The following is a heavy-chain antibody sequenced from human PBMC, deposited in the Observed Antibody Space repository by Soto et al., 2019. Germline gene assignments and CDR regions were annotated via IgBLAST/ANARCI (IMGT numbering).Heavy chain of an antibody. Sequence: HPGGALRLCCSDTGFTFSIFAMSWVRQSPGKGLEWVSTISGSGGSTYYADAVKGRFTISRDNSMGTLYLQMKSLRVEDTAIYYCAKEVSLGSTVDLGYWGQGALVTVSS. D-gene: IGHD7-27*01. V-gene: IGHV3-23*01. J-gene: IGHJ4*02. CDR2: ISGSGGST. CDR1: GFTFSIFA. CDR3: AKEVSLGSTVDLGY.